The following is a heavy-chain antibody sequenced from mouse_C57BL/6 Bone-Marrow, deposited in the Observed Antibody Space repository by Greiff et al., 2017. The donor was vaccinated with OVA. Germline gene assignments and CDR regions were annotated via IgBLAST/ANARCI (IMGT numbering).Heavy chain of an antibody. CDR1: GYTFTSYD. CDR2: IYPRDGST. V-gene: IGHV1-85*01. D-gene: IGHD1-1*01. CDR3: ASPHYYGSGYFDV. J-gene: IGHJ1*03. Sequence: VNLVESGPELVKPGASVKLSCKASGYTFTSYDINWVKQRPGQGLEWIGWIYPRDGSTKYNEKFKGKATLTVDTSSSTAYMELHSLTSEDSAVYFCASPHYYGSGYFDVWGTGTTVTVSS.